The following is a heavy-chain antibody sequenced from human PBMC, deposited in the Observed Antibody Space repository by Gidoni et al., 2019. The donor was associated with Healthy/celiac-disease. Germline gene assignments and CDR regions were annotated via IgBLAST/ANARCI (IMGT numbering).Heavy chain of an antibody. CDR2: SYTSGST. J-gene: IGHJ4*02. CDR1: GGSISSGSYY. Sequence: QVHLQESGPGLVKPSQTLSTTRTVSGGSISSGSYYWRWIRQPAGKGLELIGRSYTSGSTNYNPSLKSRVTISVDTSKNQFSLKLSSVTAADTAVYYCAALSSSWFSDYWGQGTLVTVSS. D-gene: IGHD6-13*01. CDR3: AALSSSWFSDY. V-gene: IGHV4-61*02.